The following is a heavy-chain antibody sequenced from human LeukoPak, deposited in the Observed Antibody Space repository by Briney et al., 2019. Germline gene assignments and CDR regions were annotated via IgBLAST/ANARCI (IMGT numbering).Heavy chain of an antibody. CDR1: GFTFSSYS. CDR2: ISSSSSYI. D-gene: IGHD4-17*01. J-gene: IGHJ5*02. Sequence: GGSLRLSCAASGFTFSSYSMNWVRQAPGKGLEWVSSISSSSSYIYYADSVKGRFTISRDNAKNSLYLQMNSLRAEDTAVYYCARDIKGWVAVTLYNWFDPWGQGALVTVSS. CDR3: ARDIKGWVAVTLYNWFDP. V-gene: IGHV3-21*01.